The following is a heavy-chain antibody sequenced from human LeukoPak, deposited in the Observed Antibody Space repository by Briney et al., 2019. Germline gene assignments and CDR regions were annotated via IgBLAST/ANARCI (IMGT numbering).Heavy chain of an antibody. CDR3: ARGYSGSYYGV. CDR1: GGSISSYY. Sequence: SETLSLTCTVSGGSISSYYWSWIRQPPGKGLGWIGYIYYSGSTNYNSSLKSRVTISVDTSKNQFSLKLSSVTAADTAVYYCARGYSGSYYGVWGQGTLVTVSS. J-gene: IGHJ4*02. CDR2: IYYSGST. V-gene: IGHV4-59*08. D-gene: IGHD1-26*01.